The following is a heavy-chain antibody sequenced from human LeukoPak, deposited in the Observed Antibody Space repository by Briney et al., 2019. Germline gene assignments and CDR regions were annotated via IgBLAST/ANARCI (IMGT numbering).Heavy chain of an antibody. CDR2: IRYDGSNK. D-gene: IGHD6-13*01. CDR3: AKTRYSSSWAAEYFQH. J-gene: IGHJ1*01. CDR1: GFTFSSYG. V-gene: IGHV3-30*02. Sequence: GGSLRLSCAASGFTFSSYGMHWVRQAPGRGLEWVAFIRYDGSNKYYADSVKGRFTISRDNSKNTLYLQMNSLRAEDTAVCYCAKTRYSSSWAAEYFQHWGQGTLVTVSS.